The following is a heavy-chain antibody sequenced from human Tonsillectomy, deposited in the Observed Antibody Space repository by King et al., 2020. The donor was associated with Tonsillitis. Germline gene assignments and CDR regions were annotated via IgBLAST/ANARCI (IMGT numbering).Heavy chain of an antibody. CDR3: AKDTYYDFWSGYLFDY. D-gene: IGHD3-3*01. CDR2: ISGSGGST. CDR1: GFTFSSYA. J-gene: IGHJ4*02. Sequence: VQLVESGGGLVQPGGSLRLSCAASGFTFSSYAMSWVRQAPGKGLEWVSAISGSGGSTYYADSVKGRFTISRDNSKNTLYLQMNSLRAEDTAVYYCAKDTYYDFWSGYLFDYWGQGTLVTVSS. V-gene: IGHV3-23*04.